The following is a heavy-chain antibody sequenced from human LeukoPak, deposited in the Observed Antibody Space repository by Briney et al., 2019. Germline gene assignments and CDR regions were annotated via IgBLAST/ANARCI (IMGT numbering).Heavy chain of an antibody. J-gene: IGHJ6*02. D-gene: IGHD1-26*01. CDR1: GGTFNSYA. V-gene: IGHV1-69*04. CDR3: ARDLRGSYSYYYYGMDV. CDR2: IIPILGIA. Sequence: GASVKVSFKASGGTFNSYAISWVRQAPGQGLEWMGRIIPILGIANYAQKFQGRVTITADKSTSTAYMELSSLRSEDTAVYYCARDLRGSYSYYYYGMDVWGQGTTVTVSS.